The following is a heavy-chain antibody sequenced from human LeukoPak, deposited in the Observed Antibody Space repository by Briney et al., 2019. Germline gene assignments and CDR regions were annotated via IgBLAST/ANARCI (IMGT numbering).Heavy chain of an antibody. J-gene: IGHJ4*02. CDR3: VRGTSGWDGLDY. CDR1: GFTFSSYS. CDR2: ISGSSSTI. D-gene: IGHD6-19*01. V-gene: IGHV3-48*04. Sequence: GGSLRLSCAASGFTFSSYSMNWVRQAPGKGLEWVSYISGSSSTIYYADSVKGRFTISRDNAKNSLYLQMNSLRAEDTAVYYCVRGTSGWDGLDYWGQGTLVTVSS.